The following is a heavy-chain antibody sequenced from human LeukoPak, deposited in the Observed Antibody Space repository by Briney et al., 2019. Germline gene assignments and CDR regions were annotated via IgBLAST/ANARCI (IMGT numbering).Heavy chain of an antibody. J-gene: IGHJ5*02. CDR1: GFTFSSYG. Sequence: GGSLRLSCAASGFTFSSYGMHWVRQAPGKGLEWVAVISYDGSNKYYADSVKGRFTISRDNSKNTLYLQMNSLRAEDTAVYYCAKDRLVVVVAATPSWFDPWGQGTLVTVSS. D-gene: IGHD2-15*01. CDR2: ISYDGSNK. CDR3: AKDRLVVVVAATPSWFDP. V-gene: IGHV3-30*18.